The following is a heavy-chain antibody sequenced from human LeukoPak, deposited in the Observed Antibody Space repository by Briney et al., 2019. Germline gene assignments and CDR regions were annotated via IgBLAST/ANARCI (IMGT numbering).Heavy chain of an antibody. V-gene: IGHV3-74*01. Sequence: GGSLRLSCAASGFTFSSHWMQWVRQAPGKGLVWVSRINSDVSSTGYADSVKGRFTISRDNAKHTLYLQMDSLRVEDTAVYYCAREHSSRLYDYWGQGTLVTVSS. D-gene: IGHD2-2*02. CDR2: INSDVSST. J-gene: IGHJ4*02. CDR1: GFTFSSHW. CDR3: AREHSSRLYDY.